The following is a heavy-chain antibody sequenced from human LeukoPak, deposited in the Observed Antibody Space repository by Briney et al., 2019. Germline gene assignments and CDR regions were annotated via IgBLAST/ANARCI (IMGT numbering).Heavy chain of an antibody. D-gene: IGHD3-3*01. CDR3: ARDTIFGGIWFDP. J-gene: IGHJ5*02. Sequence: ASVKVSCEASGYTFTSYDINWVRQATGQGLEWMGWMNPNSGNTGYAQKFQGRVTMTRNTSTSTAYMELSSLRSEDTAVYYCARDTIFGGIWFDPWGQGTLVTVSS. CDR1: GYTFTSYD. CDR2: MNPNSGNT. V-gene: IGHV1-8*01.